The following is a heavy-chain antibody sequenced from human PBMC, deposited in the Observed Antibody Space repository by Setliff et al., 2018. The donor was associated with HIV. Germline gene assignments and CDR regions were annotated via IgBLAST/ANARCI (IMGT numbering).Heavy chain of an antibody. J-gene: IGHJ6*03. CDR1: GGTFNINA. D-gene: IGHD6-6*01. CDR3: SKVSEHRTSSGSFYYYMDV. CDR2: IIPLFGTA. Sequence: SVKVSCKASGGTFNINAVTGVRQAPGQGLEWVGAIIPLFGTANYAQKFQGRVTITADDSTSTVYMEVRSLRSADTAVYYCSKVSEHRTSSGSFYYYMDVWGEGTTVTVSS. V-gene: IGHV1-69*13.